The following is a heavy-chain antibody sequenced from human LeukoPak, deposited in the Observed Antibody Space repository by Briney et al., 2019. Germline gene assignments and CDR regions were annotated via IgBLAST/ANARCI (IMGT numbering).Heavy chain of an antibody. D-gene: IGHD4-17*01. J-gene: IGHJ3*02. Sequence: SETLSLTCAVYGGSFSGYYWSWLRQPPGKGLEWIGEINHSGSTNYNPSLKSRVTISVDTSKNQFSLKLSSVTAADTAVYYCARGVTPDYGDYPGAFDIWGQGTMVTVSS. CDR1: GGSFSGYY. CDR3: ARGVTPDYGDYPGAFDI. V-gene: IGHV4-34*01. CDR2: INHSGST.